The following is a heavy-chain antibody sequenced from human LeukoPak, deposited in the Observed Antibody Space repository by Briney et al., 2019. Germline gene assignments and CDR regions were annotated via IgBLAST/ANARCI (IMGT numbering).Heavy chain of an antibody. CDR3: ASPAAYYYYYMDV. J-gene: IGHJ6*03. CDR2: IYYSGST. CDR1: GGSISSSSYY. V-gene: IGHV4-39*07. D-gene: IGHD6-13*01. Sequence: PSETLSLTCTVSGGSISSSSYYWGWIRQPPGKGLEWIGSIYYSGSTYYNPSLKSRVTITVDTSKNQFSLKLSSVTAADTAVYYCASPAAYYYYYMDVWGKGTTVTVSS.